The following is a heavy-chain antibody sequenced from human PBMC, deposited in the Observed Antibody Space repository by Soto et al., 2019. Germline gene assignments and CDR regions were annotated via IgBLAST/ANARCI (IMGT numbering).Heavy chain of an antibody. CDR1: GGSINNVNYC. J-gene: IGHJ4*02. CDR3: ARGPSGDKVDS. CDR2: IYNGGTT. V-gene: IGHV4-30-4*01. D-gene: IGHD7-27*01. Sequence: QVQLQESGPGLVKPSQTLSLTCTVSGGSINNVNYCWSWIRQSPDKGLEWIGHIYNGGTTYNNPGLTSRVTISVDTSNNQFTLKLSSVSAADPAVYYCARGPSGDKVDSWGQGTLVPVSS.